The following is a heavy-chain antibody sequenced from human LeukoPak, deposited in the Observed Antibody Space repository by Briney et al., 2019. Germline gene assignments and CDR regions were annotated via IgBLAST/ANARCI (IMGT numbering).Heavy chain of an antibody. CDR2: IYYSGST. J-gene: IGHJ4*02. CDR1: GGSISSYY. V-gene: IGHV4-59*01. Sequence: SETLSLTCTVSGGSISSYYWSWIRQPPGKGLEWIGYIYYSGSTNYNPSLKSRVTISVDTSKNQFSLNLSSVTAADTAVYYCSRAPGWFGELLLDYWGQGTLVTVSS. CDR3: SRAPGWFGELLLDY. D-gene: IGHD3-10*01.